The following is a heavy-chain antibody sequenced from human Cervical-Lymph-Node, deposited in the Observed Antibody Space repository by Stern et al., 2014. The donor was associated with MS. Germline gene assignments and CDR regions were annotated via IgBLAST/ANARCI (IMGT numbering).Heavy chain of an antibody. J-gene: IGHJ2*01. V-gene: IGHV3-74*01. CDR1: GFTFSSYW. CDR3: ATWGYCSSTSCYTGFGVVTHPGNWYFDL. D-gene: IGHD2-2*02. Sequence: EVQLVESGGGLVQPGGSLRLSCAASGFTFSSYWMHWVRQAPGKGLVWVSRINSDGSSTSYADSVKGRFTISRDNAKNTLYLQMNSLRAEDTAVYYCATWGYCSSTSCYTGFGVVTHPGNWYFDLWGRGTLVTVSS. CDR2: INSDGSST.